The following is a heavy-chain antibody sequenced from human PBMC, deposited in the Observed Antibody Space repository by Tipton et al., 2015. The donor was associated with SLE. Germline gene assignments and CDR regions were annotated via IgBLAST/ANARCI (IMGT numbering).Heavy chain of an antibody. CDR1: GDSITNHY. J-gene: IGHJ5*02. CDR2: LYSGGSP. V-gene: IGHV4-59*11. CDR3: ARGGHYAWFGP. D-gene: IGHD3-3*01. Sequence: LRLSCTVSGDSITNHYWSWIRQPPGKGLEWIGYLYSGGSPNYNPSLKSRVTMSVDTSKNHFSLKVNSVTAADTAVYYCARGGHYAWFGPWGQGFLVTVSS.